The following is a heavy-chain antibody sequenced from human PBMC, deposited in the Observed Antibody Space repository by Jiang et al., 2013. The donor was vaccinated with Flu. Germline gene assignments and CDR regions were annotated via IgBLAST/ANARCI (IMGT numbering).Heavy chain of an antibody. CDR1: GGSISSYY. CDR3: ARESGRDGYKMGSAFDI. CDR2: IYYSGST. Sequence: GPGLVKPSETLSLTCTVSGGSISSYYWSWIRQPPGKGLEWIGYIYYSGSTNYNPSLKSRVTISVDTSKNQFSLKLSSVTAADTAVYYCARESGRDGYKMGSAFDIWGQGTMVTVSS. V-gene: IGHV4-59*01. D-gene: IGHD5-24*01. J-gene: IGHJ3*02.